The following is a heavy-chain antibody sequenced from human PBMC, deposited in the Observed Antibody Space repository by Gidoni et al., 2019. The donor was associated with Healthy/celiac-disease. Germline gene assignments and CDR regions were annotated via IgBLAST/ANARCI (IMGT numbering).Heavy chain of an antibody. V-gene: IGHV3-21*01. D-gene: IGHD3-3*01. J-gene: IGHJ3*02. CDR3: ARVSGYYDFWSGYPEAFVI. Sequence: EVQLVESGGGLVKPGGSLRLSCAASGFTFSSYSLNWVRQAPGKGLEWVSSISSSSSYIYYADSVKGRFTISRDNAKNSLYLQMNSLRAEDTAVYYCARVSGYYDFWSGYPEAFVIWGQGTMVTVSS. CDR1: GFTFSSYS. CDR2: ISSSSSYI.